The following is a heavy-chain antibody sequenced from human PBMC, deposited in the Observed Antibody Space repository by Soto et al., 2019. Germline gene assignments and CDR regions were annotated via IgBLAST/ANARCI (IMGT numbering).Heavy chain of an antibody. J-gene: IGHJ4*02. D-gene: IGHD3-10*01. CDR2: INAGNGNT. Sequence: ASVKVSCKASGYTFTSYAMHWVRQAPGQRLEWMGWINAGNGNTKYSQKFQGRVTITRDTSASTAYMELSSLRAEDTAVYYCAKDRPSNYYGSGSYYFIWGQGTLVTVSS. CDR3: AKDRPSNYYGSGSYYFI. V-gene: IGHV1-3*01. CDR1: GYTFTSYA.